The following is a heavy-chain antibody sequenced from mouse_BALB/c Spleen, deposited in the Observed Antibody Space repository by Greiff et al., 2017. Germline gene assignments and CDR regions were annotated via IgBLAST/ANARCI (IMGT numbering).Heavy chain of an antibody. CDR2: IYPGSGST. Sequence: VQLVESGPELVKPGASVKMSCKASGYTFTDYVISWVKQRTGQGLEWIGEIYPGSGSTYYNEKFKGKATLIADKSSNTAYMQLSSLTSEDSAVYFCARRAYYYGSSYGGAMDYWGQGTSVTVSS. D-gene: IGHD1-1*01. J-gene: IGHJ4*01. CDR3: ARRAYYYGSSYGGAMDY. CDR1: GYTFTDYV. V-gene: IGHV1-77*01.